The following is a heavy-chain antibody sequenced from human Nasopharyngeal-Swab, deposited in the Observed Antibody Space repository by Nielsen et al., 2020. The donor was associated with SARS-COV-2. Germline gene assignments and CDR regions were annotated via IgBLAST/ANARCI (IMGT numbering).Heavy chain of an antibody. Sequence: GGSLRLSCAASGFTFSSYAMSWVRQAPGKGLEWVALIWSDGSRQHYADSVKGRFTISRDNSKNTLYLQMNSLRAEDTAVYYCARGFGVGATDFDYWGQGTLVTVSS. CDR2: IWSDGSRQ. V-gene: IGHV3-33*08. CDR3: ARGFGVGATDFDY. CDR1: GFTFSSYA. J-gene: IGHJ4*02. D-gene: IGHD1-26*01.